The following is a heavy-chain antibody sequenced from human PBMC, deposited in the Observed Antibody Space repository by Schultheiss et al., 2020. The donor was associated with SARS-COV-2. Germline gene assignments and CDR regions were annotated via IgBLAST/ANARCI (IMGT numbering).Heavy chain of an antibody. J-gene: IGHJ6*02. CDR1: GFTFSSYA. Sequence: GSLRLSCAASGFTFSSYAMSWVRQAPGKGLEWIGYIFYSGSTYYNPSLQSRVSISVDTSKNQFSLNLSSVTAADTAVYYCARHHFSGYCTGGSCEYYYYYYGMDVWGQGTTVTVSS. CDR2: IFYSGST. CDR3: ARHHFSGYCTGGSCEYYYYYYGMDV. D-gene: IGHD2-15*01. V-gene: IGHV4-59*08.